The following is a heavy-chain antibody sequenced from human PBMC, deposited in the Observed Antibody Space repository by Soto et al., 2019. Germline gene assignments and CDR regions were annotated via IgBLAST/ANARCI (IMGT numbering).Heavy chain of an antibody. CDR1: GFTVDDYA. V-gene: IGHV3-9*01. J-gene: IGHJ3*02. CDR2: ISWNSGSI. D-gene: IGHD6-13*01. Sequence: AHRLSCEASGFTVDDYAVHWVRQAPGKGLEWVSGISWNSGSIGYADSAKGRFTISRDNAKNSLYLQVNSLRDEDEAFYCRANVMSTYSCTWYFSFDIWGHGTLVTIS. CDR3: ANVMSTYSCTWYFSFDI.